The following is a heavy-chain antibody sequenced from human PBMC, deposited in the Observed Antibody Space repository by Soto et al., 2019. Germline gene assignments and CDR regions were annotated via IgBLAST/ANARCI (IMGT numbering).Heavy chain of an antibody. CDR2: IWLDETNK. CDR1: GFTFSRYA. Sequence: GGSLRLSCAASGFTFSRYAMHWVRQAPGKGLEWVAVIWLDETNKYYVDSVRGRFTISRDNSKNTLYLQMNSLRGEDTAVYYCARDRSRGIAAAGPDYWGQGTLVTVSS. V-gene: IGHV3-33*01. D-gene: IGHD6-13*01. CDR3: ARDRSRGIAAAGPDY. J-gene: IGHJ4*02.